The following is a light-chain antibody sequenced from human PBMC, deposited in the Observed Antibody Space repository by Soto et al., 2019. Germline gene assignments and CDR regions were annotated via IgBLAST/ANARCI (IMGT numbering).Light chain of an antibody. J-gene: IGKJ1*01. Sequence: EIVLTQSPATLSLSPGERATLSCRASQSVNSRLAWYQHKPGQAPRLLISGASSRATGIPDRFSGSGSATDFTLTISRLEPEDFALYYCQQYNNWPPVTFGQGTKVDIK. CDR1: QSVNSR. V-gene: IGKV3-20*01. CDR2: GAS. CDR3: QQYNNWPPVT.